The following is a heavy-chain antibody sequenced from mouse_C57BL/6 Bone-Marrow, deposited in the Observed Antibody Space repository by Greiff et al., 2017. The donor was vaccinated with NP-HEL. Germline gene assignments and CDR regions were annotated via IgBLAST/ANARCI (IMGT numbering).Heavy chain of an antibody. D-gene: IGHD1-1*01. Sequence: QVQLKESGAELVKPGASVKISCKASGYAFSSYWMNCVKQRPGKGLEWIGQIYPGDGDTNYNGKFKGKATLTADKSSSTAYMQLSSLTSEDSAVYFCARGDSHYYGSLDVWGTGTTVTVSS. CDR2: IYPGDGDT. J-gene: IGHJ1*03. CDR1: GYAFSSYW. V-gene: IGHV1-80*01. CDR3: ARGDSHYYGSLDV.